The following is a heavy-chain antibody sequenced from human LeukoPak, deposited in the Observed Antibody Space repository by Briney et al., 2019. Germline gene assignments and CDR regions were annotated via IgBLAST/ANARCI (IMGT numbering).Heavy chain of an antibody. CDR2: IRYDGSNK. D-gene: IGHD3-10*01. CDR3: AKDLFPAGPGGTYYGMDV. J-gene: IGHJ6*02. CDR1: GFTFSIYG. Sequence: GGSLRLSCAASGFTFSIYGMHWVRQAPGKGLEWVAYIRYDGSNKYYADSVKGRFTISRDNSKNTLYLQMNSLRAEDTAVYYCAKDLFPAGPGGTYYGMDVWGQGTTVTVSS. V-gene: IGHV3-30*02.